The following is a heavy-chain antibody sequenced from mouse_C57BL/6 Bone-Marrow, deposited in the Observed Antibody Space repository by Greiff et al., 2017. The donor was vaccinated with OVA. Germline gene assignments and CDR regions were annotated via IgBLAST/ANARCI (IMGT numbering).Heavy chain of an antibody. Sequence: EVKLMESGGGLVQPGGSMKLSCVASGFTFSNYWMNWVRQSPEKGLEWVAQIRLKSDNYATHYAESVKGRFTISRDDSKSSVYLQMNNLRAEDTGIYYCTGGRWLLLGMDYWGQGTTLTVSS. V-gene: IGHV6-3*01. CDR2: IRLKSDNYAT. J-gene: IGHJ2*01. CDR3: TGGRWLLLGMDY. CDR1: GFTFSNYW. D-gene: IGHD2-3*01.